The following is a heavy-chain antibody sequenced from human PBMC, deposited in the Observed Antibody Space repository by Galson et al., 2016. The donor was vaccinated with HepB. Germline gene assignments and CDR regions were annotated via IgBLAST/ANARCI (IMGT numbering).Heavy chain of an antibody. CDR1: GFTFSSYW. V-gene: IGHV3-7*03. CDR2: IKQDGSEK. J-gene: IGHJ6*02. D-gene: IGHD5-18*01. Sequence: SLRLSCAASGFTFSSYWMSWVRQAPGKGLEWVANIKQDGSEKYYVDSVKGRFTISRDNAKNSLYLQMHSLRAEDTAVYYCARTGYSYGYYYYGMDVWGQGTTVTVSS. CDR3: ARTGYSYGYYYYGMDV.